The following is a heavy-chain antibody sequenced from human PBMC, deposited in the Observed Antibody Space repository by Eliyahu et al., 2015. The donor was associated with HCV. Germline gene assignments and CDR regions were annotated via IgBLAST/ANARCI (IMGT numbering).Heavy chain of an antibody. V-gene: IGHV3-74*01. J-gene: IGHJ6*02. D-gene: IGHD6-19*01. CDR3: ARVGVYSSGWTGLDYHYCGMDV. Sequence: EVQLVESGGGLVQPGGSLRLXCAASGFPFGXSWXXWVRQAPGKGLVWVSRINRDGSSTSYADSVKGRITISRDNAKNTLYLQMNSLRAEDTAVYYCARVGVYSSGWTGLDYHYCGMDVWGQGTTVTVSS. CDR2: INRDGSST. CDR1: GFPFGXSW.